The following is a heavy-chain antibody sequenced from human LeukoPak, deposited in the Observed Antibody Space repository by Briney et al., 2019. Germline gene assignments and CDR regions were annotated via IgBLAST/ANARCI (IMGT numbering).Heavy chain of an antibody. Sequence: ASVKVSCKASGYTFTRHYIQWARQAPGQGPEWMGIINPSGGSTSYAQKFQGRVTLTRDTSTSTVYMELSSLRSEDTAVYYCARERGVAVAGEGVDPWGQGTLVTVSS. CDR3: ARERGVAVAGEGVDP. J-gene: IGHJ5*02. V-gene: IGHV1-46*01. CDR2: INPSGGST. D-gene: IGHD6-19*01. CDR1: GYTFTRHY.